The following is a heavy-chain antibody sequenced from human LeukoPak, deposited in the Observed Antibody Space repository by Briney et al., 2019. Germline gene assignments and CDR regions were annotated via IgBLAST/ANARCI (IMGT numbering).Heavy chain of an antibody. Sequence: PGGSLRLSCAASGFTFSSYGMNWVRQAPGKGLEWVAVIWYDGSNKYYGDSVKGRFAISRDNSKNTLYLQMNGLRAEDTAVYYCARGGSGSWYNDYWGQGTLVTVSS. D-gene: IGHD6-13*01. CDR2: IWYDGSNK. J-gene: IGHJ4*02. CDR3: ARGGSGSWYNDY. V-gene: IGHV3-33*01. CDR1: GFTFSSYG.